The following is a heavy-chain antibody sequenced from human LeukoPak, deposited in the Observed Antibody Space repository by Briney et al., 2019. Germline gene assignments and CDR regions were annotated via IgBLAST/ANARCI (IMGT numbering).Heavy chain of an antibody. Sequence: SETLSLTCAVYGGSFSGYYWSWIRQPPGKGLEWIGAINHSGSTNYNPSLKSRVTISVDTSKNQFSLKLSSVTAADTAVYYCARGYSSMDVWGKGTTVTVSS. V-gene: IGHV4-34*01. CDR1: GGSFSGYY. CDR2: INHSGST. D-gene: IGHD6-13*01. J-gene: IGHJ6*03. CDR3: ARGYSSMDV.